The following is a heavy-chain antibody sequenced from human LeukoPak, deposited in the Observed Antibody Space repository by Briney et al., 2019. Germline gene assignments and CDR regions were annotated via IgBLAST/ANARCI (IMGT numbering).Heavy chain of an antibody. D-gene: IGHD1-7*01. V-gene: IGHV4-34*01. J-gene: IGHJ4*02. CDR2: INHSGST. Sequence: SETLSLTCAVDGGSFSGYYWGWIRQPPGKGLEWIGEINHSGSTNYNPSLKRRVTISVDTSKNQSSLKLSSVTAADTAVYYCARGPTSQSATGTTNDYCGQGTLVTVSS. CDR3: ARGPTSQSATGTTNDY. CDR1: GGSFSGYY.